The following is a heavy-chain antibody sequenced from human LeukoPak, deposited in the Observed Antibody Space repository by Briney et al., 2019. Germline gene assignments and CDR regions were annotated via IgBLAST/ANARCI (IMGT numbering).Heavy chain of an antibody. CDR2: IYPGDSET. J-gene: IGHJ4*02. CDR1: GYSFTTYW. V-gene: IGHV5-51*01. CDR3: ARQYCSISRCYYVDY. D-gene: IGHD2-2*01. Sequence: GESLKISCKGSGYSFTTYWIGWVRQMPGKGLEWMGIIYPGDSETRYSPSFQGQATISVDKSISTAYPQWSNLKASDSAVYYCARQYCSISRCYYVDYWGQGTLVTVSS.